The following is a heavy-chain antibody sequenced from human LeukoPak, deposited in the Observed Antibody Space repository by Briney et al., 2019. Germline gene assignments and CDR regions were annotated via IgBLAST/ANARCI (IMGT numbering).Heavy chain of an antibody. CDR2: ISAYNGNT. J-gene: IGHJ6*03. V-gene: IGHV1-18*01. CDR1: GYTFTSYG. Sequence: GASVKVSCKASGYTFTSYGISWVRQAPGQGLEWMGWISAYNGNTNYAQKLQGRVTMTTDTSTSTAYMELRSLRSDDTAVYYCARDGEYSSSSMGLYYYYYYVDVWGKGTTVTVSS. CDR3: ARDGEYSSSSMGLYYYYYYVDV. D-gene: IGHD6-13*01.